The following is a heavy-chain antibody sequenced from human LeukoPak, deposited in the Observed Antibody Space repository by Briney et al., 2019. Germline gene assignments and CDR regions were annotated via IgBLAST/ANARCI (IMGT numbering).Heavy chain of an antibody. J-gene: IGHJ5*02. CDR3: ARHTTSWWFFDP. V-gene: IGHV4-61*05. CDR1: GGSISSSSYY. D-gene: IGHD6-13*01. CDR2: VYYSGST. Sequence: PETPSLTCTVSGGSISSSSYYWGWVRQPPGKGPEWIGYVYYSGSTNYNPSLKSRVTMSVDTSKNQFSLKLRSVTAADTAVYYCARHTTSWWFFDPWGQGTVLPVSS.